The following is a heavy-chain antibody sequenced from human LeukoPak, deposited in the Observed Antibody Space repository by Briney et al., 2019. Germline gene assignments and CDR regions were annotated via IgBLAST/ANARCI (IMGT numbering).Heavy chain of an antibody. CDR1: GGTFSSYG. Sequence: ASVKVSCKASGGTFSSYGISWVRQAPGQGLEWMGGIIPIFGTAYYAQNFHDRVTTTADKSTSTAYMELSSPRSEDTAVYYCASSNIAVAVPTYIDYWGQGTLVTVSS. CDR2: IIPIFGTA. V-gene: IGHV1-69*06. CDR3: ASSNIAVAVPTYIDY. J-gene: IGHJ4*02. D-gene: IGHD6-19*01.